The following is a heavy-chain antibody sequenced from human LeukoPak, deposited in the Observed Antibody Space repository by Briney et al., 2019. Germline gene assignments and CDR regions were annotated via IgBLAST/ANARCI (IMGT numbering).Heavy chain of an antibody. CDR2: IFSNDEE. J-gene: IGHJ4*02. D-gene: IGHD3-9*01. V-gene: IGHV2-26*01. Sequence: SGPVLVKPTETLTLTCTVSGFSLSNARMGVSWIRQPPGKALEWLAHIFSNDEESYSTSLKSRLTISKDTSKSQVVLTMTNMDPVDTATYYCARTDIRYFDWLSFDYWGQGTLVTVSS. CDR3: ARTDIRYFDWLSFDY. CDR1: GFSLSNARMG.